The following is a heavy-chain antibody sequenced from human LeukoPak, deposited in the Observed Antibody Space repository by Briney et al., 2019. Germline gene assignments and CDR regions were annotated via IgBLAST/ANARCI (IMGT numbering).Heavy chain of an antibody. CDR3: TRVYIVNYYYYYMDV. V-gene: IGHV1-2*02. Sequence: GASVKVSCKASGYTFTGYYMHWVPQAPGQGLEGRGWINPNSGGTNYAQKFQGRVTMTRDTSISTAYMELSRLRSDDTAVYYCTRVYIVNYYYYYMDVWGKGTTVTVSS. D-gene: IGHD5-12*01. J-gene: IGHJ6*03. CDR1: GYTFTGYY. CDR2: INPNSGGT.